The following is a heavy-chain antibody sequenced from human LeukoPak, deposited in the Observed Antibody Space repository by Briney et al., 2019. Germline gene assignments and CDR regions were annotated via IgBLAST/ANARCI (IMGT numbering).Heavy chain of an antibody. CDR1: GFTFSHYW. Sequence: QPGGSLRLSCAASGFTFSHYWMHWVRQAPGKGLVWVSLINTDGSIITYADSVKGRFTISRDNSKNTLYLQLNSLRAEDTAVYYCAKSHISSWYSPDYWGQGTLVTVSS. D-gene: IGHD6-13*01. V-gene: IGHV3-74*01. CDR3: AKSHISSWYSPDY. CDR2: INTDGSII. J-gene: IGHJ4*02.